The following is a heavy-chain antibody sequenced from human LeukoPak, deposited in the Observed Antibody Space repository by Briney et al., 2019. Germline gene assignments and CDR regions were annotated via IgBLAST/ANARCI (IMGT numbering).Heavy chain of an antibody. Sequence: ASVKVSCKASGYTFTGYYMHWVRQAPGQGLEWMGRINPNSGGTNYAQKFQGRVTMTRDTSISTAYMELSRLRSDDTAMYYCARTTYYYDSSGYYTPPHFDYWGQETLVTVSS. D-gene: IGHD3-22*01. CDR1: GYTFTGYY. CDR3: ARTTYYYDSSGYYTPPHFDY. CDR2: INPNSGGT. J-gene: IGHJ4*02. V-gene: IGHV1-2*06.